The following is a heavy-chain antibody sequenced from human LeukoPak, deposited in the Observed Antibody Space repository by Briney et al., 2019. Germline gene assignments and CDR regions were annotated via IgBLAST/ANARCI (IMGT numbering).Heavy chain of an antibody. J-gene: IGHJ3*02. Sequence: GGSLRLSCAASGFTFSSYAMTWVRQAPGKGLEWVSGITADGGSTFYADSVKGRFTISRDNSKSTLYLQMNSLGAEDTAVYYCARDRYYDSSGYGSAFDIWGQGTMVTVSS. CDR1: GFTFSSYA. CDR3: ARDRYYDSSGYGSAFDI. D-gene: IGHD3-22*01. CDR2: ITADGGST. V-gene: IGHV3-23*01.